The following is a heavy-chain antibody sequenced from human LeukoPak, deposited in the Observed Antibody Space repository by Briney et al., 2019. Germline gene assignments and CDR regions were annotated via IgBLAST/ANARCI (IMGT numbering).Heavy chain of an antibody. CDR3: ARGGATTLFEY. CDR2: ITSNGDKT. Sequence: GGSLRLSCAASGFTFSSYAMHWVRQAPGKGLEYVSAITSNGDKTYYGNSVKGRFTISRDNSKNTLYLQMGSLSIEDVAVYYCARGGATTLFEYWGQGTPVTVSS. CDR1: GFTFSSYA. J-gene: IGHJ4*02. V-gene: IGHV3-64*01. D-gene: IGHD1-26*01.